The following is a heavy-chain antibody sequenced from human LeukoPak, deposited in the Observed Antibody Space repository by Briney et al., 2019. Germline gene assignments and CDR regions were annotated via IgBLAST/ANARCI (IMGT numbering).Heavy chain of an antibody. Sequence: SETLSLTCTVSGGSISSYSWSWVRQPPGKGLEWIGSIYTSESTNSNPSLKSRVTISVDTSKSQFSLKLSSVTAADTAVYYCARQAYCGADCYSLDYWGQGTLVPVSS. CDR3: ARQAYCGADCYSLDY. V-gene: IGHV4-4*09. D-gene: IGHD2-21*02. J-gene: IGHJ4*02. CDR2: IYTSEST. CDR1: GGSISSYS.